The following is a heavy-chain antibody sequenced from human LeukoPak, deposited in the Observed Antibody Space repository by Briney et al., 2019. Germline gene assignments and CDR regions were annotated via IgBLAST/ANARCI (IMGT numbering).Heavy chain of an antibody. V-gene: IGHV3-7*01. D-gene: IGHD1-14*01. J-gene: IGHJ5*02. CDR2: IKQDGSEK. CDR1: GFTFSSYW. CDR3: ARDHERGYDPENWFDP. Sequence: GGSLRLSCAASGFTFSSYWMSWVRQAPGKGLEWVANIKQDGSEKYYVDSVKGRFTISRDNAKNSLYLLMNSLRAEDTAVYYRARDHERGYDPENWFDPWGQGTLVTVSS.